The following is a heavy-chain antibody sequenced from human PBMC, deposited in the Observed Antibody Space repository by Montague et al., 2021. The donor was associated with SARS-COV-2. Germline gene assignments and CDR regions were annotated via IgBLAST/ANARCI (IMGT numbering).Heavy chain of an antibody. V-gene: IGHV4-39*01. D-gene: IGHD2-2*01. Sequence: SETLSLTCSVSGDSISHSSFYWGWIRQPPGKGLEWIGRIYYSGSSSYNPSLKSRVTISIDTSNNQFSLELSSVTAADTAVYYCARHTVFCTSIGCFQEHPLYFYMDVWGKGTTVTVSS. CDR1: GDSISHSSFY. CDR3: ARHTVFCTSIGCFQEHPLYFYMDV. J-gene: IGHJ6*03. CDR2: IYYSGSS.